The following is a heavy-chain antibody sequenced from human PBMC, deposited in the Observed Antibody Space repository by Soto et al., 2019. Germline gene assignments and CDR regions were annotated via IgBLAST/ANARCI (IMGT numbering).Heavy chain of an antibody. D-gene: IGHD3-16*01. CDR2: ISWNSGSI. V-gene: IGHV3-9*01. CDR1: GFTFDDYA. CDR3: AKVGDRVVWVPAFDI. Sequence: GGSLRLSCAASGFTFDDYAMHWVRQAPGKGLEWVSGISWNSGSIGYADSVKGRFTISRDNAKNSLYLQMNSLRAEDTALYYCAKVGDRVVWVPAFDIWGQGTMVTVSS. J-gene: IGHJ3*02.